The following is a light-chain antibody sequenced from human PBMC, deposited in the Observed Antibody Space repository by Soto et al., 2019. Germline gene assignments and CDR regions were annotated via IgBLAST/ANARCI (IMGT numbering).Light chain of an antibody. J-gene: IGKJ1*01. CDR2: AAS. Sequence: DIQMTQSPSAVSGSLGARVTLSCRASQSISSYLTWYQQKPGKAPKLLIYAASSLQSGIPSRFSGSGSVTDFTLTISSLQPEDFATYYCQQNYSSPRTFGQGTKVDIK. CDR3: QQNYSSPRT. CDR1: QSISSY. V-gene: IGKV1-39*01.